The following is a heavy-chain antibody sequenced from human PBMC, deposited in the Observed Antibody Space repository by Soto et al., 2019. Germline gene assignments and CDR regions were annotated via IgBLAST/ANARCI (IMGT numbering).Heavy chain of an antibody. CDR2: ISSSGNTV. V-gene: IGHV3-11*01. Sequence: GGSLRLSCAASGFTFSDYYMSWIRQAPGKGLEWVSYISSSGNTVYYADSVKGRFTISRDNAKNSLYLQMNSLRVEDTALYYCARSWLTTGWYYFDYWGQGTLVTVSS. J-gene: IGHJ4*02. CDR1: GFTFSDYY. CDR3: ARSWLTTGWYYFDY. D-gene: IGHD6-19*01.